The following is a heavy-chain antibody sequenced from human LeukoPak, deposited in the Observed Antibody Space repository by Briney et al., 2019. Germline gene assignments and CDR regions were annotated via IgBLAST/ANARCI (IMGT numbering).Heavy chain of an antibody. J-gene: IGHJ4*02. CDR2: ISAYNGNT. D-gene: IGHD1-14*01. Sequence: ASVKVSCKASGYTFTNYGISWVRQAPGQGLEWMGWISAYNGNTNYAQRLQGRVTVTTETSTSTAYMELSSLRSEDTAVYYCARLLNPNDYWGQGTLVTVSS. V-gene: IGHV1-18*04. CDR3: ARLLNPNDY. CDR1: GYTFTNYG.